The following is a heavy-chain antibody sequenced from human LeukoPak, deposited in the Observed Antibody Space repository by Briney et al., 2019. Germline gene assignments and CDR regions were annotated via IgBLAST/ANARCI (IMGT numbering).Heavy chain of an antibody. CDR2: INHSGST. J-gene: IGHJ2*01. CDR3: ARRLSTAMVILWYFDL. CDR1: GGSFSGYY. D-gene: IGHD5-18*01. V-gene: IGHV4-34*01. Sequence: PSETLSLTCAVYGGSFSGYYWSWIRQPPGKGLEWIGEINHSGSTNYKSSLKSRVTISGDTSKNQVSLKLSSVTAADTAVYYCARRLSTAMVILWYFDLWGRGTLVTVSS.